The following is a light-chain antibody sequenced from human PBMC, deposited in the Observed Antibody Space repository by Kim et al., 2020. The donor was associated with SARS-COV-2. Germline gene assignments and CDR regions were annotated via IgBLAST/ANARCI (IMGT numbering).Light chain of an antibody. Sequence: SQGERAATSCRASQSVSSNLAWYQKKPGQAPRLLIYGASTRATGIPARFSGSGSGTEFTLTISSLQSEDFAVYYCQQYNNWPPWTFGQGTKVEIK. CDR1: QSVSSN. V-gene: IGKV3-15*01. CDR2: GAS. CDR3: QQYNNWPPWT. J-gene: IGKJ1*01.